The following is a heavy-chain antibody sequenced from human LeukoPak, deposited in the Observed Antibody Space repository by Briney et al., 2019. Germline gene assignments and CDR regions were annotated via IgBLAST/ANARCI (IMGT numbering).Heavy chain of an antibody. CDR3: ASSSSYCGGDCYSAAEYFQH. V-gene: IGHV4-59*01. J-gene: IGHJ1*01. CDR2: IYYSGSA. CDR1: GGSISSYY. Sequence: SETLSLTCTVSGGSISSYYWSWIRQPPGKGPEWIGYIYYSGSANYNPSLKSRVTISVDTSKNQFSLKLSSVTAADTAVYYCASSSSYCGGDCYSAAEYFQHWGQGTLVTVSS. D-gene: IGHD2-21*02.